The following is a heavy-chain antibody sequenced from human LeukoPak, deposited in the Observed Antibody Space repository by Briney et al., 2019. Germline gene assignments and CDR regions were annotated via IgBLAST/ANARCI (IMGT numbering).Heavy chain of an antibody. CDR1: GFSFSSYG. CDR2: IWYDGTNK. Sequence: SGRSLRLSCAASGFSFSSYGMHWVRQAPGQGLEWVAVIWYDGTNKYYADSVKGRFTISRDNSKNTLYLQMNSLRAEDTAVYYCARYQRGFSYSKYYFDYWGQGTLVTVSS. J-gene: IGHJ4*02. V-gene: IGHV3-33*01. D-gene: IGHD5-18*01. CDR3: ARYQRGFSYSKYYFDY.